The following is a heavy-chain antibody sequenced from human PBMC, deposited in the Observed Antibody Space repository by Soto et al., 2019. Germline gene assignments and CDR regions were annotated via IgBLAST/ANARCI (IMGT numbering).Heavy chain of an antibody. D-gene: IGHD6-19*01. J-gene: IGHJ2*01. CDR3: ARSPRAGPYWYFDL. CDR1: GFTFSSYE. CDR2: ISSSGSTI. V-gene: IGHV3-48*03. Sequence: GGSLRLSCAASGFTFSSYEMNWVRQAPGKGLEWISCISSSGSTIFYADSVKGRFTISRDNAKNSLYLQMISLRVEDTAVYYCARSPRAGPYWYFDLWGRGTLVTVSS.